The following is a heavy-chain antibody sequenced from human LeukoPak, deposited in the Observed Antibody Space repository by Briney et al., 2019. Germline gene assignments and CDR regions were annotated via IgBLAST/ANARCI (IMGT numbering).Heavy chain of an antibody. CDR3: ARIPGIAVAGTFYYYGMDV. CDR1: GGSISSYY. Sequence: PSETLSLTCTVSGGSISSYYWSWIRQPAGKGLEWIGRIYTSGSTNYNPSLKSRVTMSVDTSKNQFSLKLSSVTAADTAVYYCARIPGIAVAGTFYYYGMDVWGQGTTVTVSS. D-gene: IGHD6-19*01. J-gene: IGHJ6*02. V-gene: IGHV4-4*07. CDR2: IYTSGST.